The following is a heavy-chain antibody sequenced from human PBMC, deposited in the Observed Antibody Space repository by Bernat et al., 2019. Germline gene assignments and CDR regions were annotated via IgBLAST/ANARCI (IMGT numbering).Heavy chain of an antibody. Sequence: VQLAESGGGVVQPERSLRLSCAASRFTFSRYTMSWVRQAPGKGLEWVANIKQDGSEKYYVDSVKGRFTISRDNAKNSLYLQMNSLRAEDTAVYYCARNPYIWGGDYWGQGTLVTVSS. CDR1: RFTFSRYT. D-gene: IGHD3-16*01. CDR3: ARNPYIWGGDY. V-gene: IGHV3-7*01. CDR2: IKQDGSEK. J-gene: IGHJ4*02.